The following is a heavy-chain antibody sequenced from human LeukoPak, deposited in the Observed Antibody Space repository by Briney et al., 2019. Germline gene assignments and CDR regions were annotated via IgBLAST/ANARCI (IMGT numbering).Heavy chain of an antibody. CDR2: INPNSGGT. Sequence: ASVKVSCKASGGTFSSYAISWVRQAPGQGLEWMGWINPNSGGTNYAQKFQGRVTMTRDTSISTAYMELSRLRSDDTAVYYCARDLAIRGVISHWFDPWGQGTLVTVSS. D-gene: IGHD3-10*01. V-gene: IGHV1-2*02. CDR1: GGTFSSYA. CDR3: ARDLAIRGVISHWFDP. J-gene: IGHJ5*02.